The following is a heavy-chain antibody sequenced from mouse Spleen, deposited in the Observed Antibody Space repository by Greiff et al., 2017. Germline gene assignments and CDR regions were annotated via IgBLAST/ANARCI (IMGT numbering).Heavy chain of an antibody. CDR1: GYTFTDYK. CDR3: ARYGSPRDVRFAY. Sequence: EVQLQQSGPELVKPGASVKIPCKASGYTFTDYKMDWVKQSHGKSLEWIGDINPNNGGTIYNQKFKGKATLTVDKSSSTAYMELRSLTSEDTAVYYCARYGSPRDVRFAYWGQGTLVTVSA. J-gene: IGHJ3*01. CDR2: INPNNGGT. D-gene: IGHD1-1*01. V-gene: IGHV1-18*01.